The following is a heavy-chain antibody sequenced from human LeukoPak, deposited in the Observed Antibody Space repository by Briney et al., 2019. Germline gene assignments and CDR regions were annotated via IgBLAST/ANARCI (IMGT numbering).Heavy chain of an antibody. CDR3: AKDTSLIEPAGYFDY. D-gene: IGHD3-16*01. J-gene: IGHJ4*02. V-gene: IGHV3-30-3*01. Sequence: PGGSLRLSCAASGFTFSSYAMHWVRQAPGKGLEWVAVISYDGSNKYYADSVKGRFTISRDNSKNTLYLQMNSLRAEDTAVYYCAKDTSLIEPAGYFDYWGQGTLVTVSS. CDR1: GFTFSSYA. CDR2: ISYDGSNK.